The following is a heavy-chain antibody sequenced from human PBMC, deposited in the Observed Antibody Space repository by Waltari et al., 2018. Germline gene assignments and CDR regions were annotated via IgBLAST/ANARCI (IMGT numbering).Heavy chain of an antibody. CDR2: TSYDVGSE. CDR3: ARAYYAYSSSTFQNY. D-gene: IGHD2-2*01. Sequence: QVQLVESGGWVVQPGGSLRLWWVAAGFVFATHVFPWVRQAPGKGLESGAVTSYDVGSEYYADSVKGRFTISRDNSKNTVFLQMNSLRAEDTAVYYCARAYYAYSSSTFQNYWGRGTLVTVSS. V-gene: IGHV3-30*01. J-gene: IGHJ1*01. CDR1: GFVFATHV.